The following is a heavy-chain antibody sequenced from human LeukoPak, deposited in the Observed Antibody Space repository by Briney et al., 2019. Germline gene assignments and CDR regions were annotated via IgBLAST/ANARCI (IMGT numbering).Heavy chain of an antibody. CDR1: GGSFSGYY. CDR3: ARERQYGDSSGWPPGRYYFDY. D-gene: IGHD6-19*01. J-gene: IGHJ4*02. Sequence: PSETLSLTCAVYGGSFSGYYWSWIRQPPGKGLEWIGEINHSGSTNYNPSLKSRVTISVDTSKNQFSLKLSSVTAADTAVYYCARERQYGDSSGWPPGRYYFDYWGQGTLVTVSS. V-gene: IGHV4-34*01. CDR2: INHSGST.